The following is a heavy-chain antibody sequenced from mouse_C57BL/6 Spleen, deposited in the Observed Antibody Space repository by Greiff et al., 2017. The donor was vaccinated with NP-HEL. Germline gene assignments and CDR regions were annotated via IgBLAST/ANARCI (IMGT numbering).Heavy chain of an antibody. J-gene: IGHJ1*03. CDR2: IDPETGGT. Sequence: QVQLQQSGAELVRPGASVTLSCKASGYTFTDYEMHWVKQTPVHGLEWIGAIDPETGGTAYNQKFKGKAILTADKSSSTAYMELRSLTSEDSAVYYCTSFITTVVKGRYFDVWGTGTTVTVSS. V-gene: IGHV1-15*01. CDR1: GYTFTDYE. CDR3: TSFITTVVKGRYFDV. D-gene: IGHD1-1*01.